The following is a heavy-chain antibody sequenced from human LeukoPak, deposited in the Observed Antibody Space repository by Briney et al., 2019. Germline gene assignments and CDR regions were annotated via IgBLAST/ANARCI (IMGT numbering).Heavy chain of an antibody. V-gene: IGHV4-39*01. CDR3: ARRSTYDSSGYYSR. Sequence: SETLSLTCTVSGGSISSTTYYWGWIRQPPGKGLEWIGSIYYSGSTYYNPSLKSRVTLSADTSKNQFSLKLSSVTAADTAVYYCARRSTYDSSGYYSRWGQGTLVTVSS. J-gene: IGHJ4*02. CDR1: GGSISSTTYY. CDR2: IYYSGST. D-gene: IGHD3-22*01.